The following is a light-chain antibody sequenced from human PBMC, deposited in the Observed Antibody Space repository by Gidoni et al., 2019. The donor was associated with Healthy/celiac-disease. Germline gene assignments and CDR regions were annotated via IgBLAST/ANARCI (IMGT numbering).Light chain of an antibody. CDR2: DAS. CDR3: QQYNSYSPLT. V-gene: IGKV1-5*01. J-gene: IGKJ1*01. CDR1: QSISSW. Sequence: DIQMTQSTSTLSASVGDRVTITCLASQSISSWLAWYQQKQWKAPKLLIYDASSLESGVPSRFSGSGSGTEVTLTISSLQPDDFATYYCQQYNSYSPLTFGQGTKVEIK.